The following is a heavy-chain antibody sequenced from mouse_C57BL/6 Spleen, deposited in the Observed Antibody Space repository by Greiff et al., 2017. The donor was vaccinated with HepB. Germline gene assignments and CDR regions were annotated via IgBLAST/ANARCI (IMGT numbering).Heavy chain of an antibody. CDR3: ARRLSGDYFDY. Sequence: EVKLVESGGDLVKPGGSLKLSCAASGFTFSSYGMSWVRQTPDKRLEWVATISSGGSYTYYPDSVKGRFTISRDNAKNTLYLQMSSLKSEDTAMYYCARRLSGDYFDYWGQGTTLTVSS. V-gene: IGHV5-6*02. D-gene: IGHD4-1*01. CDR1: GFTFSSYG. CDR2: ISSGGSYT. J-gene: IGHJ2*01.